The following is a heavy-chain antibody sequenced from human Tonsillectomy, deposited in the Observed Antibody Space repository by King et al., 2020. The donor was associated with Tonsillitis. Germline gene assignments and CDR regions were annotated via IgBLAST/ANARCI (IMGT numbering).Heavy chain of an antibody. Sequence: QVQLVESGGGVVQPGRSLRLSCEASGFTFSSYAMHWVRQAPGKGLEWIITISFDGSSKYYADSVKGRFTTSRDNSKKTRYLQMNSLRAEDTAVYYCARMDCSSTSCYSYWGQGTLVTVSS. CDR2: ISFDGSSK. V-gene: IGHV3-30-3*01. CDR1: GFTFSSYA. D-gene: IGHD2-2*02. CDR3: ARMDCSSTSCYSY. J-gene: IGHJ4*02.